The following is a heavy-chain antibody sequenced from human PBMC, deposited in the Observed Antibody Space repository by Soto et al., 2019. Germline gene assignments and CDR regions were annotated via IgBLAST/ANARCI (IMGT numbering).Heavy chain of an antibody. D-gene: IGHD2-2*01. CDR3: AKERAVVVPVSTSYFHYYGLDV. CDR2: VGWNGGDI. J-gene: IGHJ6*02. Sequence: GGSLRLSCAVSGFTLDDYTMHWVRQAPGKGLEWVSGVGWNGGDIVYADSVKGRFTVARDNTRNSLYLEVNSLTTRDTARYFCAKERAVVVPVSTSYFHYYGLDVWGQGTTVTVSS. CDR1: GFTLDDYT. V-gene: IGHV3-9*01.